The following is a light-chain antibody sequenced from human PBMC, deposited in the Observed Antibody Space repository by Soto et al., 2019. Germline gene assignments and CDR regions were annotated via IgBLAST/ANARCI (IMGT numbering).Light chain of an antibody. V-gene: IGKV1-39*01. CDR3: QQSYSTPLT. J-gene: IGKJ4*01. Sequence: DIQMTQSPSTLSTSVGDRVTITCRAGHSIGSYLAWYQQKPGKAPRLLIYDASSLESGVPSRFSGSGSGTDFTLTITSLQPEDFATYYCQQSYSTPLTFGGGTKVDIK. CDR1: HSIGSY. CDR2: DAS.